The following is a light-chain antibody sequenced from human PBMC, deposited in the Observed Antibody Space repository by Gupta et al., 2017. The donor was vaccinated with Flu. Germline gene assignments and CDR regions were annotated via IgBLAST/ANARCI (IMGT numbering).Light chain of an antibody. V-gene: IGLV2-14*03. CDR2: DVS. Sequence: TSSDIGSYNFVSWYQQYPGKAPKLIIYDVSNRPSGVPDRFSGSKSGNTASLTISGLQAEDEADYYCSSYTRTITAVFGGGTNLAV. CDR1: SSDIGSYNF. CDR3: SSYTRTITAV. J-gene: IGLJ2*01.